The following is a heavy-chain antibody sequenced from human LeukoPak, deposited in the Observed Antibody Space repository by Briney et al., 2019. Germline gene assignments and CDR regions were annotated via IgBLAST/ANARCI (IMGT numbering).Heavy chain of an antibody. V-gene: IGHV3-21*01. CDR3: ARQYSSSSEVDY. CDR2: ISSSSSYI. J-gene: IGHJ4*02. CDR1: GFTFSSYS. Sequence: PGRSLRLSCAASGFTFSSYSMNWVRQAPGKGLEWVSSISSSSSYIYYADSVKGRFTISRDNAKNSLYLQMNSLRAEDTAVYYCARQYSSSSEVDYWGQGTLVTVSS. D-gene: IGHD6-6*01.